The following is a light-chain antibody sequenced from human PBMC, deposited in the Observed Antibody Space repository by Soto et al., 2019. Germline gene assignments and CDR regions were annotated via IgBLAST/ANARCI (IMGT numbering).Light chain of an antibody. CDR2: GAS. V-gene: IGKV3-20*01. Sequence: EIVLTQSPGTLSLSPGERATLSCRASQSVSSSYLAWYQQKPGQAPRLLIYGASSSATGIPDRFSVSESGTDFTLTISRLEPEDVAVYDCQQYGSSPWTFGPGTKVDIK. CDR3: QQYGSSPWT. J-gene: IGKJ3*01. CDR1: QSVSSSY.